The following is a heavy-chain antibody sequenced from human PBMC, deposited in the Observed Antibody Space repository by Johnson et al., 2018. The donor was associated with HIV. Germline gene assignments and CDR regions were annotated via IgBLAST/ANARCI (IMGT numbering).Heavy chain of an antibody. D-gene: IGHD4-23*01. CDR2: IKQDGSEK. J-gene: IGHJ3*02. Sequence: VQLVESGGGLVQPGGSLRLSCPASGFTFSSYWMNWVRQAPGKGLEWVANIKQDGSEKYYVDSVKGRFTISRDNAKNSLYLQMNSLGAEDTAVYYCARAPRWFNVFDIWGQGTMVTVSS. CDR1: GFTFSSYW. V-gene: IGHV3-7*05. CDR3: ARAPRWFNVFDI.